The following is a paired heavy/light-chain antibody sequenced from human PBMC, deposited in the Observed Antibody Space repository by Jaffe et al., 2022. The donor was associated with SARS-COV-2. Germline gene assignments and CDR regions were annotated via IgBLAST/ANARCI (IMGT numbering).Heavy chain of an antibody. CDR1: GFTFSDYY. J-gene: IGHJ4*02. V-gene: IGHV3-11*01. CDR2: ISSSGSTI. Sequence: QVQLVESGGGLVKPGGSLRLSCAASGFTFSDYYMSWIRQAPGKGLEWVSYISSSGSTIYYADSVKGRFTISRDNAKNSLYLQMNSLRAEDTAVYYCAREKRVAAAEYYFDYWGQGTLVTVSS. D-gene: IGHD6-13*01. CDR3: AREKRVAAAEYYFDY.
Light chain of an antibody. V-gene: IGLV3-19*01. Sequence: SSELTQDPAVSVALGQTVRITCQGDSLRSYYASWYQQKPGQAPVLVIYGKNNRPSGIPDRFSGSSSGNTASLTITGAQAEDEADYYCNSRDSSGNHHVVFGGGTKLTVL. J-gene: IGLJ2*01. CDR3: NSRDSSGNHHVV. CDR2: GKN. CDR1: SLRSYY.